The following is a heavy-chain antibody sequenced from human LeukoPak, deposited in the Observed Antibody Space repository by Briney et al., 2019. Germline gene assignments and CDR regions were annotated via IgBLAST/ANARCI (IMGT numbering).Heavy chain of an antibody. CDR2: ISSTSSYM. D-gene: IGHD2-21*02. J-gene: IGHJ4*02. CDR1: GFTFSSYS. Sequence: PGGSLRLSCAASGFTFSSYSMNWVRQAPGRGLEWVSSISSTSSYMYYADSVKGRFTISRDNAKNSLYLQMNSLRAEDTAVYYCARDFLYVTGPGYWGQGTLVTVSS. CDR3: ARDFLYVTGPGY. V-gene: IGHV3-21*01.